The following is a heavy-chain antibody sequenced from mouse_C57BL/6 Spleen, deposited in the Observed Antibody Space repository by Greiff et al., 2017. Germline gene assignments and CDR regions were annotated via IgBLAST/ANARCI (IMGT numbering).Heavy chain of an antibody. D-gene: IGHD3-2*02. Sequence: QVQLKESGAELAKPGASVKLSCKASGYTFTSYWMHWVKQRPGQGLEWIGYINPSSGYTKYNQKFKDKATLTADKSSSTAYMQLISLTYEDSAVYYCASDSSGFYWGQGTSVTVSS. CDR1: GYTFTSYW. J-gene: IGHJ4*01. CDR2: INPSSGYT. CDR3: ASDSSGFY. V-gene: IGHV1-7*01.